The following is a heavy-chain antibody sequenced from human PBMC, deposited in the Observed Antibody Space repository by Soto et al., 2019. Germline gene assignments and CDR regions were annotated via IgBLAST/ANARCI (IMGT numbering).Heavy chain of an antibody. D-gene: IGHD3-16*01. CDR2: IIPILGET. J-gene: IGHJ6*02. CDR1: GTIFSSYT. CDR3: ARGLGGRMDD. Sequence: QVQLVQSGAEVKKPGSSVRVSCKASGTIFSSYTISWVRQAPGQGLEWMGRIIPILGETNSAQKFQGRVTLTADKSTNTAYMELNRLRLEDTALYYCARGLGGRMDDWGQGTTVPVSS. V-gene: IGHV1-69*08.